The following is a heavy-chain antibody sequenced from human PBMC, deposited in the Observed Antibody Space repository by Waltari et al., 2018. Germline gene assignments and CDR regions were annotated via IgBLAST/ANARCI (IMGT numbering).Heavy chain of an antibody. V-gene: IGHV3-64*01. J-gene: IGHJ4*02. D-gene: IGHD3-16*01. CDR2: ISSNGGST. Sequence: EVQLVESGGGLVQPGGSLRLSCAASGFTFSSYAMHWVRQAPGKGLEYVSAISSNGGSTYYANSVKGRFTISRDNSKNTLYLQRGSLRAEDMAVYYCARRAWGYYFDYWGQGTLVTVSS. CDR3: ARRAWGYYFDY. CDR1: GFTFSSYA.